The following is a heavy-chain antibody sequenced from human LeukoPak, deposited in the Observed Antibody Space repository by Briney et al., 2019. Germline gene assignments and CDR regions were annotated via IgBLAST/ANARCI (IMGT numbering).Heavy chain of an antibody. CDR1: GLTFTNYW. Sequence: GGSLRLSCTASGLTFTNYWLIWVRQAPGKGLEWVANINHDASEKYYVGSVEGRFTISRDNAKNSLFLQMNSLRAEDTGVYYCATSSYSSSSSWGQGTLVTVSS. D-gene: IGHD6-6*01. CDR2: INHDASEK. J-gene: IGHJ5*02. V-gene: IGHV3-7*01. CDR3: ATSSYSSSSS.